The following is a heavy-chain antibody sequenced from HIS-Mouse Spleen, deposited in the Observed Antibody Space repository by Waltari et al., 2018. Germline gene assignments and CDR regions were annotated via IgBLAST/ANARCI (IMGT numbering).Heavy chain of an antibody. Sequence: QLQLQESGPGLVKPSETLSLTCTVSGCSISSSSYYWGWLRQPPGEGLGGIGSSYYSGSTYYNPALKSRVTISVDTSKNQFSLKLSSVTAADTAVYYCAREIPYSSSWYDWYFDLWGRGTLVTVSS. D-gene: IGHD6-13*01. CDR1: GCSISSSSYY. CDR3: AREIPYSSSWYDWYFDL. J-gene: IGHJ2*01. CDR2: SYYSGST. V-gene: IGHV4-39*07.